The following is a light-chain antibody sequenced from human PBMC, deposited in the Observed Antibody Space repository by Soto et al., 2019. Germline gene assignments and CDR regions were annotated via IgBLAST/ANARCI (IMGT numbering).Light chain of an antibody. Sequence: QPVLTQPPSVSGAPGQRVTISCTGSSSNIGAGYDVHWYQQLPGTAPKLLIYGNSNRPSEVPDRFSGSKSGTSASLAITGLQAEDEADYYCQSYDSSLSGWVFGGGTKVTVL. CDR2: GNS. CDR1: SSNIGAGYD. CDR3: QSYDSSLSGWV. J-gene: IGLJ3*02. V-gene: IGLV1-40*01.